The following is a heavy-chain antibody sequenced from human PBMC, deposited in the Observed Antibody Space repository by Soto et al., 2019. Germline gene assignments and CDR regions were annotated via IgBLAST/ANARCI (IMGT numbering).Heavy chain of an antibody. CDR1: GVSFIGYY. V-gene: IGHV4-34*01. CDR2: INHSGST. CDR3: ARAVLASGTVHHYRMAV. D-gene: IGHD3-3*02. J-gene: IGHJ6*01. Sequence: SETLSLTCAVYGVSFIGYYWSWILQPPGKGLEWIGEINHSGSTNYNPSLKSRVTISVDTSKNQFSLKLSSVTAADTAVYYCARAVLASGTVHHYRMAVPAQRTTDIGSS.